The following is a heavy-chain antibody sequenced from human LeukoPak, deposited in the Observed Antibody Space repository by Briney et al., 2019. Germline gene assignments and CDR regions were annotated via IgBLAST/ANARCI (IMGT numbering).Heavy chain of an antibody. CDR1: GFSFSDYY. CDR2: ISSSGSHT. V-gene: IGHV3-11*03. D-gene: IGHD4/OR15-4a*01. J-gene: IGHJ4*02. Sequence: GGSLRLSCVASGFSFSDYYMSWIRQAPGKGLEWVSYISSSGSHTNYADSVTGRFTFSRNNAKKSLHLQMNSLRAEDTAVYYCANGPRDYWGQGTLVTVSS. CDR3: ANGPRDY.